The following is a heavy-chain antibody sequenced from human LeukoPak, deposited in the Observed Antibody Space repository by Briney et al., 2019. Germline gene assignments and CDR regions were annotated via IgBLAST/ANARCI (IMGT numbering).Heavy chain of an antibody. D-gene: IGHD2-2*01. CDR2: INPNSGGT. J-gene: IGHJ3*02. V-gene: IGHV1-2*02. CDR1: GYTFTGHY. CDR3: ARVSVYGCSSATCLVLDI. Sequence: ASVKVSCKASGYTFTGHYIHWVRQAPGQGLEWMGWINPNSGGTNYAQKFQGRVTMTRDTSISTAYMELSRLRSDDTAVYYCARVSVYGCSSATCLVLDIWGQGTMVTVSS.